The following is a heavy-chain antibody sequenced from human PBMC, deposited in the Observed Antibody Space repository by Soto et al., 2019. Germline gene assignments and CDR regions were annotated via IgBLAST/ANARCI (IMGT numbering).Heavy chain of an antibody. D-gene: IGHD5-12*01. CDR2: ISYSGTT. J-gene: IGHJ4*02. Sequence: NPSETRSLTCNVSGASISSSGYHWGWIRQPPGKGLEWTGSISYSGTTYDNPSLVSRVTISVDTTKNHFSLNLSPVTAAVTAIYYCTTNGRAYSGYDYDYWGQGTLVTVSS. CDR3: TTNGRAYSGYDYDY. CDR1: GASISSSGYH. V-gene: IGHV4-39*01.